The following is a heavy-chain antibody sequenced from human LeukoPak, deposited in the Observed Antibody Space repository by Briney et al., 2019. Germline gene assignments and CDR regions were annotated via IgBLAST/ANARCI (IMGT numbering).Heavy chain of an antibody. D-gene: IGHD6-13*01. J-gene: IGHJ4*02. Sequence: SETLSLTCAVYGGSFSGYYWSWIRQPPGKGLEWIGEVNHSGSTNYNPSLKSRVTISVDTSKNQFSLKLSSVTAADTAVYYCARHQYSGTVDYWGQGTLVTVSS. CDR1: GGSFSGYY. V-gene: IGHV4-34*01. CDR3: ARHQYSGTVDY. CDR2: VNHSGST.